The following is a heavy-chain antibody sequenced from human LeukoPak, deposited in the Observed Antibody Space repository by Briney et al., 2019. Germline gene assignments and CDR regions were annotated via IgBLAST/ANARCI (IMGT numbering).Heavy chain of an antibody. J-gene: IGHJ4*02. CDR1: GGSFSDYW. CDR2: VNHSGRT. D-gene: IGHD3-3*01. CDR3: ARDGNYDFWSGYWGVVDY. Sequence: ASETLSLTCAVYGGSFSDYWWTWIRQSPGKGLEWIGEVNHSGRTNYNPSLKSRVTISVDTSKNQFSLKLSSVTAADTAVYYCARDGNYDFWSGYWGVVDYWGQGTLVTVSS. V-gene: IGHV4-34*01.